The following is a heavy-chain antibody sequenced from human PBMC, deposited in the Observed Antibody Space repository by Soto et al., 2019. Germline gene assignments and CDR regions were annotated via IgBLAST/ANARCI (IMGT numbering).Heavy chain of an antibody. CDR1: GVTFIRYC. V-gene: IGHV3-33*01. Sequence: PVGFLTLSCEVSGVTFIRYCMHWVRQAPGRGLEWMAFIWYDGSNKNYGDSVKGRFTVSRDDLKNTVYLQMKCLRAEDTAVYYCARDMDFVDIFCTIIHYYWYFGMDVWGQGTTVTVS. CDR2: IWYDGSNK. J-gene: IGHJ6*02. CDR3: ARDMDFVDIFCTIIHYYWYFGMDV. D-gene: IGHD3-9*01.